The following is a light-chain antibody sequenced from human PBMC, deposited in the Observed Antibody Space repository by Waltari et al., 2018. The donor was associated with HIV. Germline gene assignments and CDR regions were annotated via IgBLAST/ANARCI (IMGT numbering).Light chain of an antibody. V-gene: IGKV4-1*01. CDR2: WAS. J-gene: IGKJ1*01. CDR1: QSLLYSSNNKNF. Sequence: DIVMTQSPDSLAVSLGERATINCKSSQSLLYSSNNKNFLAWYQQKPRQPPKLLIYWASIRASGVPDRFSASGSGTDFTLTINSLQAEDGAVYYCQQYYNTLWTFGQGTKVEIK. CDR3: QQYYNTLWT.